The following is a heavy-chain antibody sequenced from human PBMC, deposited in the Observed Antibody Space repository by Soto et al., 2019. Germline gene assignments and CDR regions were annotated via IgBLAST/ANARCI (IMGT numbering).Heavy chain of an antibody. Sequence: PGGSLRLSCAASGFTFSSYSMNWVRQAPGKGLEWVSSISSSSSYIYYADSVKGRFTISRDNAKNSLYLQMNSLRAEDTAVYYCARDLGPADPYDYWGQGTLVTVSS. D-gene: IGHD2-2*01. CDR2: ISSSSSYI. V-gene: IGHV3-21*01. CDR3: ARDLGPADPYDY. J-gene: IGHJ4*02. CDR1: GFTFSSYS.